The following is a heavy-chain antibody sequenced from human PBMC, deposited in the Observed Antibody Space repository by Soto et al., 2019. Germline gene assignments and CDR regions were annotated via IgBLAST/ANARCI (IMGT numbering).Heavy chain of an antibody. Sequence: GGSLRLSCAASAFTFSSYGMHWVRQAPGKGLEWVAVISYDGSNKYYADSVKDRFTISRDNSKNTLYMQMNSLIAEDLGVFYCAKEGVSWSYCGGGGCCPSYYYYYLDVWGKGTTVTVSS. CDR2: ISYDGSNK. D-gene: IGHD2-15*01. CDR1: AFTFSSYG. V-gene: IGHV3-30*18. CDR3: AKEGVSWSYCGGGGCCPSYYYYYLDV. J-gene: IGHJ6*03.